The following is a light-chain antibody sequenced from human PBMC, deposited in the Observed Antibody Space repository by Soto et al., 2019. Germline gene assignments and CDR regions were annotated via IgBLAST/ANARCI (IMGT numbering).Light chain of an antibody. J-gene: IGLJ1*01. V-gene: IGLV2-11*01. CDR3: CSYAGSYTLV. CDR1: SSNIGGNS. Sequence: QSVMTQPPSVSAAPGQKVTISCSGSSSNIGGNSVSWYQQLPGTAPKLLIYDVNKRPSGVPDRFSGSKSGNTASLTISGLQAEDEADYYCCSYAGSYTLVFGTGTKLTVL. CDR2: DVN.